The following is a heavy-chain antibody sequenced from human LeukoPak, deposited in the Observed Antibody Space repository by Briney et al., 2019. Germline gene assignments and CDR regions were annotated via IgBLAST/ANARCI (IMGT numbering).Heavy chain of an antibody. Sequence: GGSLRLSCAASGFTFSSYAMSWVRQAPGKGLEWVSTISGSGGRTYYGDSVKGRFTISRDNSKNTLYLQMNSLGADDTAVYYCAKGNWRYFDYWGQGTLVTVSS. CDR3: AKGNWRYFDY. CDR1: GFTFSSYA. J-gene: IGHJ4*02. V-gene: IGHV3-23*01. CDR2: ISGSGGRT. D-gene: IGHD1-1*01.